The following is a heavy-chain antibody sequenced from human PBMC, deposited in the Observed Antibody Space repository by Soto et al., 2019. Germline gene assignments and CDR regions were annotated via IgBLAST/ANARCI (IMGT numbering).Heavy chain of an antibody. CDR2: IKQDGFEK. CDR1: GFTLSRYW. V-gene: IGHV3-7*04. J-gene: IGHJ6*04. Sequence: GGSLRLSCAASGFTLSRYWMSWVRQAPGKGLEWVANIKQDGFEKYSVDSVKERFTISRDNAKNSLYLQMNRLRADYTAVYYLSRGHYHFPYYNYALDFCGICTTVTV. CDR3: SRGHYHFPYYNYALDF. D-gene: IGHD2-2*01.